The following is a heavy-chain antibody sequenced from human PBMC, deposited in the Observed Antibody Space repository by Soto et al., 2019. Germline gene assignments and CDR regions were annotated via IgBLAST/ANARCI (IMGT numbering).Heavy chain of an antibody. D-gene: IGHD6-13*01. CDR1: GFSLSNAGLG. CDR2: IFSNDEK. V-gene: IGHV2-26*04. J-gene: IGHJ5*02. CDR3: ASTYSTSWYWFDP. Sequence: QVTVKESGPVLVKPTETLTLTCTVSGFSLSNAGLGVSWIRQPPGKALEWLAHIFSNDEKSYSTSLKSRLTISKDTSKIQVVLTMTTMDLVDTATYYCASTYSTSWYWFDPWGQGTLVTVSS.